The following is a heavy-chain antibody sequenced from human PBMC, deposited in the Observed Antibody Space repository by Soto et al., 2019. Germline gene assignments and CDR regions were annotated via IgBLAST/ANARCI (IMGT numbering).Heavy chain of an antibody. D-gene: IGHD3-10*01. V-gene: IGHV1-3*01. CDR2: INAGNGNT. J-gene: IGHJ4*02. CDR1: GYTFTSYA. CDR3: ARDQKEELLWFGELLYRDQHYFDY. Sequence: ASVKVSCKASGYTFTSYAMHWVRQAPGQRLEWMGWINAGNGNTKYSQKFQGRVTITRDTSASTAYMELSSLRSEDTAVYYCARDQKEELLWFGELLYRDQHYFDYWGQGTLVTVSS.